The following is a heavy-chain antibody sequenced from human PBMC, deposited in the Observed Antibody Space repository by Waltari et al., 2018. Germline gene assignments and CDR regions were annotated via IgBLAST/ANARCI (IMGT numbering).Heavy chain of an antibody. CDR2: IYVGGTT. CDR3: ARETRHGDWFDP. J-gene: IGHJ5*02. CDR1: GDSVVSNY. D-gene: IGHD3-16*01. V-gene: IGHV4-4*07. Sequence: QVQLHESGPGLVQPSETLSLACSVSGDSVVSNYWSWIRQSAGKGMEWIGRIYVGGTTNYNPALSGRVPMSVDMSKNQIFLKIMSVTAADTGVYYCARETRHGDWFDPWGQGTLVTVSS.